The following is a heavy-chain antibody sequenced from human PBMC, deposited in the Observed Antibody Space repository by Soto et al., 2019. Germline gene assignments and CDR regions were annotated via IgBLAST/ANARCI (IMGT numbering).Heavy chain of an antibody. V-gene: IGHV3-33*01. D-gene: IGHD4-4*01. J-gene: IGHJ5*02. CDR3: ARALMTTGFDP. Sequence: QVQLVESGGGVVQPGRSLRLSCAASGFTFSSYGMHWVRQAPGKGLEWVAVIWYDGSNTYYADSVKGRFTISRDNSKNTLYLQMNSLRAEDTAVYYCARALMTTGFDPWGQGTLVTVSS. CDR1: GFTFSSYG. CDR2: IWYDGSNT.